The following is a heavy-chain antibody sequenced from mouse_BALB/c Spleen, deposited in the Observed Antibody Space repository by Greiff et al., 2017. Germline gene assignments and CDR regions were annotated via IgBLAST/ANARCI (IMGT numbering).Heavy chain of an antibody. CDR2: IWGDGST. D-gene: IGHD2-1*01. CDR1: GFSLTGYG. Sequence: VQVVESGPGLVAPSQSLSITCTVSGFSLTGYGVNWVRQPPGKGLEWLGMIWGDGSTDYNSALKSRLSISKDNSKSQVFLKMNSLQTADTARYYGARERGNYFYAMDYWGQGTSVTVSS. CDR3: ARERGNYFYAMDY. J-gene: IGHJ4*01. V-gene: IGHV2-6-7*01.